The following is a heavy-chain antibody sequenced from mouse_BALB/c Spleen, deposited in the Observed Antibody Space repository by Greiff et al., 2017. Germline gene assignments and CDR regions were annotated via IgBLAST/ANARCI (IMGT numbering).Heavy chain of an antibody. CDR1: GYAFSSYW. D-gene: IGHD1-1*02. CDR2: IYPGDGDT. CDR3: ARYDGLAMDY. Sequence: VQVVESGAELVRPGSSVKISCKASGYAFSSYWMNWVKQRPGQGLEWIGQIYPGDGDTNYNGKFKGKATLTADKSSSTAYMQLSSLTSEDSAVYFCARYDGLAMDYWGQGTSVTVSS. V-gene: IGHV1-80*01. J-gene: IGHJ4*01.